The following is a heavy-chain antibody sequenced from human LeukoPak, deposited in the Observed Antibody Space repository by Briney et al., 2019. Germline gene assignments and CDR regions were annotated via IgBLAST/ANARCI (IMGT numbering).Heavy chain of an antibody. CDR3: AREKTGLDGMDV. V-gene: IGHV4-34*01. J-gene: IGHJ6*02. CDR2: VNHSGST. Sequence: SETLSLTCAVYGGSFSGYYWSLIRQPPGKGLEWIGEVNHSGSTNYNPSLKSRVTISVDTSKNQFSLKLSSVTAADTAVYYCAREKTGLDGMDVWGQGTTVTVSS. CDR1: GGSFSGYY.